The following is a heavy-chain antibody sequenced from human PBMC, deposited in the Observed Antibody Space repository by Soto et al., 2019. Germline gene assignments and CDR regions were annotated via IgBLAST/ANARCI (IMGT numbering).Heavy chain of an antibody. Sequence: SETLSLTCTVSGGSISSSSYYWGWIRQPPGKGLEWIGSIYYSGSTYYNPSLKSRVTISVDTSKNQFSLKLSSVTAADTAVYYCARLIGGKTGYYYYYYMDVWGKGTTVTVSS. J-gene: IGHJ6*03. D-gene: IGHD1-26*01. CDR1: GGSISSSSYY. V-gene: IGHV4-39*01. CDR2: IYYSGST. CDR3: ARLIGGKTGYYYYYYMDV.